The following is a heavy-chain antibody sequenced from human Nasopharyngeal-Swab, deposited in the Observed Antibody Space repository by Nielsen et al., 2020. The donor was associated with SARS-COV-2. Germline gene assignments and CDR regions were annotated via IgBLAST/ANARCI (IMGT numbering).Heavy chain of an antibody. Sequence: GESLKISCAASGFTFSSYSMNWVRQAPGKELEWVSSISSSSSYIYYADSVKGRFTISRDNAKNSLYLQMNSLRAEDTAVYYCARGVFLEPLDYWGQGTLVTVSS. CDR1: GFTFSSYS. CDR3: ARGVFLEPLDY. CDR2: ISSSSSYI. J-gene: IGHJ4*02. D-gene: IGHD3-10*01. V-gene: IGHV3-21*01.